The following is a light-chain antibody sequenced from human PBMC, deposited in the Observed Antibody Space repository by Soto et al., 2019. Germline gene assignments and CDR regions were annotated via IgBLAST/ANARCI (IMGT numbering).Light chain of an antibody. Sequence: EIVMTQSPATLSVSPGERATLSCRASQSVSSNLDWYQQKPGQAPRLLIYGASTRATGIPARFSGSGSGTXXXXXXXXXXXEDFAXYYXQQYNNWPLTFGGGTKVEIK. CDR3: QQYNNWPLT. J-gene: IGKJ4*01. CDR1: QSVSSN. CDR2: GAS. V-gene: IGKV3-15*01.